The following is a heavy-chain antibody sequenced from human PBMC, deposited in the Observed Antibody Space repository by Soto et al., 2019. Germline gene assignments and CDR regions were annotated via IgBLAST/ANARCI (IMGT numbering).Heavy chain of an antibody. Sequence: QVQLVQSGAEVKKPGASVKVSCKASGYTFTSYGISWVRQAPGQGLEWRGWISAYNGHTNYAQKLQGRVTMTTDTATSTAYMELRRLRSDDTAVYYCARDLAVAGSPPSDFFDYWGQGTLVTVS. CDR3: ARDLAVAGSPPSDFFDY. CDR2: ISAYNGHT. V-gene: IGHV1-18*04. D-gene: IGHD6-19*01. CDR1: GYTFTSYG. J-gene: IGHJ4*02.